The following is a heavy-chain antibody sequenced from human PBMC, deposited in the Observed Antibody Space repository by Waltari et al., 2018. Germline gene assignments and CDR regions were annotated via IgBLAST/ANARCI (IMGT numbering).Heavy chain of an antibody. D-gene: IGHD3-3*01. Sequence: EVQLLESGGGLVHPGGSLRLAGEALGFNFRNCEMSGVRQAPGKGLEWVSTILGSGDTTYSAYSLKGRFTISRDNSKNTLYLQINSLRAEDTAVYYCAKDGNARFLEWLLHFDFWGQGSLVTVSS. V-gene: IGHV3-23*01. CDR1: GFNFRNCE. J-gene: IGHJ4*02. CDR2: ILGSGDTT. CDR3: AKDGNARFLEWLLHFDF.